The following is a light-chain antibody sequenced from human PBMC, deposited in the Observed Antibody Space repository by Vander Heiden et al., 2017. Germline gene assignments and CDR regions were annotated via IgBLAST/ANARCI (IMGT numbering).Light chain of an antibody. CDR3: QQGYSTPYT. J-gene: IGKJ2*01. Sequence: DSQMTPSPSSLPASVGDSVTITCRASQSISSYLNWYQQKPGKAPKLLIYAASSLQSGVPSRFSGSGSGTDFTLAISSLQPEDFATYYCQQGYSTPYTFGQGTKLEIK. CDR1: QSISSY. V-gene: IGKV1-39*01. CDR2: AAS.